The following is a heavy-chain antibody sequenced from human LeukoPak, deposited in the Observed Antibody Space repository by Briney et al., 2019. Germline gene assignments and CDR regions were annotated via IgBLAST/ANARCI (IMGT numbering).Heavy chain of an antibody. CDR2: ISGSGGST. CDR3: AKDFLSGTFDP. Sequence: GGSLRLSCAASGFTYSSYAMSWLREAPGKALEWVAAISGSGGSTYYADSVKGRFTISRDNSKNTLYLQMNSLSAEDTAVYYCAKDFLSGTFDPSGQGTLVTVSS. J-gene: IGHJ5*02. CDR1: GFTYSSYA. V-gene: IGHV3-23*01. D-gene: IGHD6-13*01.